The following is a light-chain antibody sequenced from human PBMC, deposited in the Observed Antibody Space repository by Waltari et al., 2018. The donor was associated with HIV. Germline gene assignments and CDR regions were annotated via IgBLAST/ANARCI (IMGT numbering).Light chain of an antibody. Sequence: DIQMTQSPSSLSASVGGRITISCLASQSISTHLNWYQQKLGKVPKVLIYGASTLQSGATSRFSGSGSGTHFTLTISNLQPEDCATYYCQQSYSNPLTFGPGTKVDVK. V-gene: IGKV1-39*01. CDR1: QSISTH. CDR2: GAS. CDR3: QQSYSNPLT. J-gene: IGKJ3*01.